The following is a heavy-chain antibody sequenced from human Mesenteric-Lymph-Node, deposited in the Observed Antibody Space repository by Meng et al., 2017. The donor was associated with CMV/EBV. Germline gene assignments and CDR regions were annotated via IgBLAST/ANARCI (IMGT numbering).Heavy chain of an antibody. CDR3: ARPPRAAGPLSFMDV. CDR2: INPNSDGT. Sequence: ASVKVSCKTSGYTFTNYYMHWVRQAPGQGLEWMGWINPNSDGTNYAQKFQGRVTMTRDTSISTAYMELSRLRSDDTAVYYCARPPRAAGPLSFMDVWGQGTTVTVSS. V-gene: IGHV1-2*02. D-gene: IGHD6-13*01. J-gene: IGHJ6*02. CDR1: GYTFTNYY.